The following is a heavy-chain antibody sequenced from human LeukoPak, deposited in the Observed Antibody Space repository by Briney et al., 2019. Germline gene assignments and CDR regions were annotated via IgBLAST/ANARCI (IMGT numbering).Heavy chain of an antibody. Sequence: GASVKVSCKASGGTFSSYAISWVRQAPGQGLEWVGGIIPIFGTANYAQKFQGRVTITADESTSTAYMELSSLRSEDTAVYYCARAGGGYSYGYIDYWGQGTLVTVSS. CDR1: GGTFSSYA. V-gene: IGHV1-69*13. J-gene: IGHJ4*02. D-gene: IGHD5-18*01. CDR3: ARAGGGYSYGYIDY. CDR2: IIPIFGTA.